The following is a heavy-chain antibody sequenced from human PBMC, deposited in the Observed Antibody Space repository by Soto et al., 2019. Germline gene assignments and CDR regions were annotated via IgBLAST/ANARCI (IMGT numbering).Heavy chain of an antibody. CDR2: IYYSGST. V-gene: IGHV4-31*03. CDR1: GGSISSGGYY. Sequence: PSETLSLTCTVSGGSISSGGYYWSWIRQHPGKGLEWIGYIYYSGSTYYNPSLKSRVTISVDTSKNQFSLKLSSVTAADTAVYYCARVDRRAYYYYYGMDVWGQGTTVTVSS. CDR3: ARVDRRAYYYYYGMDV. D-gene: IGHD3-9*01. J-gene: IGHJ6*02.